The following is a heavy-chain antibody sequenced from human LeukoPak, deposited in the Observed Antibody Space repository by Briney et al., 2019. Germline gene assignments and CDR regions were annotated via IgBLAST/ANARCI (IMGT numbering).Heavy chain of an antibody. J-gene: IGHJ4*02. V-gene: IGHV3-15*01. CDR2: IKSKTDGGTT. Sequence: PGGSLRLSCAAPGFTFSSYWMSWVRQAPGKGLEWVGRIKSKTDGGTTDYAAPVKGRFTISRDDSKNTLYLQMNSLKTEDTAVYYCTGSFSSSWYGEDYFDYWGQGTLVTVSS. CDR3: TGSFSSSWYGEDYFDY. CDR1: GFTFSSYW. D-gene: IGHD6-13*01.